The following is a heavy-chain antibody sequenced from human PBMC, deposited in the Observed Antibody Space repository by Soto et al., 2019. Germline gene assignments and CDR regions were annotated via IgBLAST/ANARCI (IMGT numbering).Heavy chain of an antibody. V-gene: IGHV4-31*03. Sequence: SSETLSLTCTVSGGSISSGGYYWSWIRQHPGKGLEWIGYIYYSGSTYYNPSLKSRVTISVDTSKNQFSLKLSSVTAADTAVYYCASRSSGYYYGTSPEFDYWGQGTLVTVSS. CDR1: GGSISSGGYY. J-gene: IGHJ4*02. CDR3: ASRSSGYYYGTSPEFDY. D-gene: IGHD3-22*01. CDR2: IYYSGST.